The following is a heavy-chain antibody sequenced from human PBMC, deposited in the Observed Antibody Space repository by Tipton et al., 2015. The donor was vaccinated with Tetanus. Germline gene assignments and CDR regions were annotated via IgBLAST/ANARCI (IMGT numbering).Heavy chain of an antibody. D-gene: IGHD3/OR15-3a*01. CDR2: ISPFNENV. CDR3: ARGRGLGPHEYFEH. V-gene: IGHV1-18*01. J-gene: IGHJ5*02. CDR1: GYTFTHYG. Sequence: QVQLVQSGAEVKKPGASVKVSCKASGYTFTHYGVNWVRQAPGQGLEWMGWISPFNENVNYAEKFRGRLTMTTDRSTGTVSMDLRGLKSDDPAIYYCARGRGLGPHEYFEHWGQGTLVTVSS.